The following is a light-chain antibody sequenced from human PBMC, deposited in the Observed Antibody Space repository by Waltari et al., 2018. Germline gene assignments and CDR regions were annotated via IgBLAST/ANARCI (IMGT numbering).Light chain of an antibody. J-gene: IGKJ4*01. Sequence: DIVMTQSPLSLPVTPGEPASISCRSSQSLLHGDGRTLLDWYLQKPGQSPQLLIYMGSNRASGVPDRFSGSGSGTYFTLKISRVEAEDVGVYYCMQARQPPYTFGGGTKVEIK. CDR1: QSLLHGDGRTL. CDR3: MQARQPPYT. V-gene: IGKV2-28*01. CDR2: MGS.